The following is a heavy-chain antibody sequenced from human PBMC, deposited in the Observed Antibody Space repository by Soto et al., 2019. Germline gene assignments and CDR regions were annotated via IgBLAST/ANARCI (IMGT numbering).Heavy chain of an antibody. CDR1: VGSMRSYY. V-gene: IGHV4-34*01. J-gene: IGHJ4*02. CDR2: INHSGST. Sequence: SETLSLTCTVSVGSMRSYYWSWIRQPPGKGLEWIGEINHSGSTNYNPSLKSRVTISVDTSKNQFSLKLSSVTAADTAVYYCARMLYSSSWFLDYWGQGTLVTVSS. CDR3: ARMLYSSSWFLDY. D-gene: IGHD6-13*01.